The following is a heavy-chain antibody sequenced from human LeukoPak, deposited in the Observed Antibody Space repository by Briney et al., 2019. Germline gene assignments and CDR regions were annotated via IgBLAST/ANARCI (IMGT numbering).Heavy chain of an antibody. J-gene: IGHJ3*02. Sequence: PSETLSLTCTVSGGSISSYYWSWIRQPPGKGLEWIGYIYYSGSTNYNPSLKSRVTISVDTSKNQFSLKLNSVTAADTAVYYCARGQYSYGYPNDAFDIWGQGTMVTVSS. CDR1: GGSISSYY. CDR3: ARGQYSYGYPNDAFDI. D-gene: IGHD5-18*01. CDR2: IYYSGST. V-gene: IGHV4-59*01.